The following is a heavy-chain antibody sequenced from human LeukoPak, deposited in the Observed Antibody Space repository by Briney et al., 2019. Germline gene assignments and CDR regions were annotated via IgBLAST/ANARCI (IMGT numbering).Heavy chain of an antibody. CDR3: ARTIAAAAHYYYYYMDV. D-gene: IGHD6-13*01. CDR1: GYTFTGYY. J-gene: IGHJ6*03. V-gene: IGHV1-2*02. CDR2: INPNSGGT. Sequence: ASVKVSCKASGYTFTGYYMHWVRQAPGQGLEWMGWINPNSGGTNYAQKFQGRVTMTRDTSISTAYMELSRLRSDDTAVYYCARTIAAAAHYYYYYMDVWGKGTTVTVSS.